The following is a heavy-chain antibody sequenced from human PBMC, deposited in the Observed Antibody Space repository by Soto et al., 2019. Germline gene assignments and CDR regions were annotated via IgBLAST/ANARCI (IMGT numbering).Heavy chain of an antibody. CDR3: ARAASSLSGVVYYGMDV. Sequence: QVQLQQWGAGLLKPSETLSLTCAVYGGSFSGYYWSWIRQPPGKGLEWLGEINHSGSTNYNPSLKSRVTISVDTSKNQFSLKLSSVTAADTAVYYCARAASSLSGVVYYGMDVWGQGTTVTVSS. CDR2: INHSGST. V-gene: IGHV4-34*01. J-gene: IGHJ6*02. CDR1: GGSFSGYY. D-gene: IGHD6-13*01.